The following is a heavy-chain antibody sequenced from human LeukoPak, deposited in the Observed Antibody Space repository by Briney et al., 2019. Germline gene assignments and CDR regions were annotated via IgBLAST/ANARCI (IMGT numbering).Heavy chain of an antibody. CDR3: ARAQSLTAPAGTFANS. J-gene: IGHJ4*02. CDR2: INPNSGGT. Sequence: ASVKVSCKASGYTFTGYFLHWVRRAPGQGFEWLGWINPNSGGTYYTQRFQGRVTMTRDTSISTAYMELSSLRSDDTAVYYCARAQSLTAPAGTFANSWGQGTLVTVSS. V-gene: IGHV1-2*02. CDR1: GYTFTGYF. D-gene: IGHD6-13*01.